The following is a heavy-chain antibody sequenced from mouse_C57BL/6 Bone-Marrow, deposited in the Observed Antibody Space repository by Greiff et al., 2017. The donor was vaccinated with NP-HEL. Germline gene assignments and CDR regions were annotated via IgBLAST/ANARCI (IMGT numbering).Heavy chain of an antibody. J-gene: IGHJ4*01. CDR1: GYTFTSYW. CDR2: IYPGSGST. V-gene: IGHV1-55*01. Sequence: QVQLQQSGAELVKPGASVKMSCKASGYTFTSYWITWVKQRPGQGLEWIGDIYPGSGSTNYIEKFKSKATLTVDTSSSTAYMQLSSLTSEDSAVYYCARRRWLLGEVDYWGQGTSVTVSS. D-gene: IGHD2-3*01. CDR3: ARRRWLLGEVDY.